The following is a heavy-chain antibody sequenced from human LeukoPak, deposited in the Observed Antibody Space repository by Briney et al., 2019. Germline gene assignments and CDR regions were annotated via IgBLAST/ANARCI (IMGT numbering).Heavy chain of an antibody. CDR3: ARGRWLTYNDY. D-gene: IGHD4-23*01. Sequence: KPSETLSLTCAVYGGSFSGYYWSWIRQPPGKGLEWIGEINHSGSTNYDPSLKSRVTISVDTSKNQFSLKLSSVTAADTAVYYCARGRWLTYNDYWGQRTLVTVSS. CDR2: INHSGST. J-gene: IGHJ4*02. V-gene: IGHV4-34*01. CDR1: GGSFSGYY.